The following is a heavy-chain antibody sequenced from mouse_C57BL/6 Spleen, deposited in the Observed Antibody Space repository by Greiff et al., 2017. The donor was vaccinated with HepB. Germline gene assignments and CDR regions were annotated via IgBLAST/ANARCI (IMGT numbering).Heavy chain of an antibody. CDR2: IDPSDSYT. CDR3: ARFYPNCGFDV. D-gene: IGHD4-1*02. Sequence: VQLQQSGAELVKPGASVKLSCKASGYTFTSYWMQWVKQRPGQGLEWIGEIDPSDSYTNYNQKFKGKATLTVDTSSSTAYMQLSSLTSEDSAVYYCARFYPNCGFDVGGTRTTVTVSS. V-gene: IGHV1-50*01. J-gene: IGHJ1*03. CDR1: GYTFTSYW.